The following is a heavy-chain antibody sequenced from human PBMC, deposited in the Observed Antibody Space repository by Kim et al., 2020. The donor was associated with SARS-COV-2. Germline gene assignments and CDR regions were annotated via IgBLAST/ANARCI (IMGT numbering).Heavy chain of an antibody. Sequence: GGSLRLSCVGSGFIFGDYYMTWIRQAPGKGLESLSYISPNSADIKYADAVRGRFTISGDNAKKSLYLQMNSLRAEDTAVYYCTRDPRPADYWGQGTLVTVSS. CDR2: ISPNSADI. V-gene: IGHV3-11*05. CDR1: GFIFGDYY. CDR3: TRDPRPADY. J-gene: IGHJ4*02. D-gene: IGHD2-2*01.